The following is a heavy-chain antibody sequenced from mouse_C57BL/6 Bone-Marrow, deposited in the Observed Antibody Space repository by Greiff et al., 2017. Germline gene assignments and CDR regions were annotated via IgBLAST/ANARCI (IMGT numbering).Heavy chain of an antibody. J-gene: IGHJ2*01. V-gene: IGHV1-55*01. Sequence: VQLQQPGAELVKPGASVTMSFTSYWITWVKQRPGQGLEWIGDIYPGSGSTNYNEKFKSKATLTVDTSSSTAYMQLSSLTSEDSAVYYCARRGVDYDFGCWGKGTTLTVYS. CDR1: TSYW. CDR3: ARRGVDYDFGC. CDR2: IYPGSGST. D-gene: IGHD2-4*01.